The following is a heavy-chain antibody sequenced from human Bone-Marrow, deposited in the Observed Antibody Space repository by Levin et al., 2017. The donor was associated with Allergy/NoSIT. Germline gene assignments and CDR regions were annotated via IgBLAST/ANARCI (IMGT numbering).Heavy chain of an antibody. V-gene: IGHV3-11*01. CDR1: GFVFGDYN. CDR3: ARNNGGPTGFFDP. Sequence: LSLTCAASGFVFGDYNMNWIRQSPGKGLEWISFISSSGRPIYYADSVKGRFTITRDNAKSSSYLQMDGLRDDDTAVYYCARNNGGPTGFFDPWGQGTLVTVSS. CDR2: ISSSGRPI. J-gene: IGHJ5*02. D-gene: IGHD2-8*01.